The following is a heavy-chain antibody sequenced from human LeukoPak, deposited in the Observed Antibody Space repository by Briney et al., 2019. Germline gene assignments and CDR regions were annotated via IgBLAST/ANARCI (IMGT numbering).Heavy chain of an antibody. J-gene: IGHJ4*02. V-gene: IGHV3-23*01. CDR1: GFTFSSYS. CDR2: ISGSGGST. Sequence: GGSLRLSCAASGFTFSSYSMNWVRQAPGKGLEWVSAISGSGGSTYYADSVKGRFTISRDNSKNTLYLQMNSLRAEDTAVYYCTKARSGWYGVEDYWGQGTLVTVSS. D-gene: IGHD6-19*01. CDR3: TKARSGWYGVEDY.